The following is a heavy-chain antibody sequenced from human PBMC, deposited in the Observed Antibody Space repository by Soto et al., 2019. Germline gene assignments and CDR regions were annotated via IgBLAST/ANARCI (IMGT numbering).Heavy chain of an antibody. D-gene: IGHD3-16*01. CDR3: ARDLGGYASH. CDR1: GFTFSNYW. CDR2: INTDGSTT. V-gene: IGHV3-74*01. Sequence: EVQLVESGGGLVQPGGSLRLSCAAPGFTFSNYWMHWVRQATGKGSVWVSRINTDGSTTNYADSVKGRFTISRDNAKNTLYLQTNSLGAEDTAVYYCARDLGGYASHWGQGTLVTVSS. J-gene: IGHJ4*02.